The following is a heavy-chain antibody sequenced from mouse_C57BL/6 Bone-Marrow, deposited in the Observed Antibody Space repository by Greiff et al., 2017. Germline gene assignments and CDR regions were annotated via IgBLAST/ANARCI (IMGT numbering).Heavy chain of an antibody. CDR1: GYTFTSYW. Sequence: VQLQQSGPVLARPGASVKMSCKTSGYTFTSYWMHWVKQRPGQGLEWIGAIYPGNSDTSYNQKFKGKAKLTAVTSASTAYMELSSLTNDDSAVYYCTRSHYYGSSYLYFDYWGQGTTLTVSS. CDR2: IYPGNSDT. CDR3: TRSHYYGSSYLYFDY. D-gene: IGHD1-1*01. V-gene: IGHV1-5*01. J-gene: IGHJ2*01.